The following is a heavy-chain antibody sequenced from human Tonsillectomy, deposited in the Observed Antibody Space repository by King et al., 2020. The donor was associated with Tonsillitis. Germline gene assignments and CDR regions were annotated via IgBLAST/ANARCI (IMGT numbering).Heavy chain of an antibody. CDR1: GFTFSSYA. D-gene: IGHD1-1*01. CDR2: ISHDGSNR. CDR3: ARQAGTYYGMDV. Sequence: VRLVESGGGVVQPGRSLRLSCAASGFTFSSYALHWVRQAPGKGLEWVALISHDGSNRYFADSVKGRFTISSDNSKNTLYLQMNSLRAEDTALYYCARQAGTYYGMDVWGQGTTVTVS. V-gene: IGHV3-30*04. J-gene: IGHJ6*02.